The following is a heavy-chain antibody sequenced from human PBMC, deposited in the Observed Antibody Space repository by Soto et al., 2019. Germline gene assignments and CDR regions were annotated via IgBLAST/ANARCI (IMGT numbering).Heavy chain of an antibody. Sequence: LRLSCAASGFTFSSYAMNWVRQAPGKGLEWVSGISDSGGSTYYADSVKGRFTISRDNSKNTLYLQMNSLRAEDTAVYYCAKFTDGYTHWGQGTLVTVSS. J-gene: IGHJ4*02. CDR1: GFTFSSYA. V-gene: IGHV3-23*01. D-gene: IGHD5-12*01. CDR3: AKFTDGYTH. CDR2: ISDSGGST.